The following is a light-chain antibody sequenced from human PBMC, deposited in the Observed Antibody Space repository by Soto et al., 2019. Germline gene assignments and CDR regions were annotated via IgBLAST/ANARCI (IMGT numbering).Light chain of an antibody. CDR1: QGISSA. CDR2: DAS. J-gene: IGKJ1*01. V-gene: IGKV1-13*02. Sequence: AIQLTQSPSSLSASVGDRVTITCRASQGISSALAWYQQKPGKPPKLLIYDASSLESGVPPRFSGSGSGTDFTLTISSLQPEDFATYYCQQFNSYLRTFGQGTKVEIK. CDR3: QQFNSYLRT.